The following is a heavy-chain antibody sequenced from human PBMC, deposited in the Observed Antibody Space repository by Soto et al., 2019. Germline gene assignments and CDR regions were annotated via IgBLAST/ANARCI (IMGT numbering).Heavy chain of an antibody. J-gene: IGHJ4*02. CDR2: MNPNSGNT. Sequence: QVQLVQSGAEVKKPGASVKVSCKASGYTFTSYDINWVRQATGQGLEWMGWMNPNSGNTGYAQKFQGRVTMTRNTSISTAYMELSSLRSEDTAVYYCARAPGYCTSTSCLKEYCSGGSCYFDYWGQGTLVTVSS. CDR3: ARAPGYCTSTSCLKEYCSGGSCYFDY. V-gene: IGHV1-8*01. CDR1: GYTFTSYD. D-gene: IGHD2-2*01.